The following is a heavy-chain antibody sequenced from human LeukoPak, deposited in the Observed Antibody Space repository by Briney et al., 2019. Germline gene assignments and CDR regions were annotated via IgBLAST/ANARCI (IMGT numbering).Heavy chain of an antibody. CDR2: IYYSGST. Sequence: SETLSLTCTVSGGSISSGGYYWSWIRQPPGKGLEWIGYIYYSGSTNYNPSLKSRVTISVDTSKNQFSLKLSSVTAADTAVYYCARAGDFWSGYSPYYYYYYGMDVWGQGTTVTVSS. J-gene: IGHJ6*02. CDR3: ARAGDFWSGYSPYYYYYYGMDV. V-gene: IGHV4-61*08. D-gene: IGHD3-3*01. CDR1: GGSISSGGYY.